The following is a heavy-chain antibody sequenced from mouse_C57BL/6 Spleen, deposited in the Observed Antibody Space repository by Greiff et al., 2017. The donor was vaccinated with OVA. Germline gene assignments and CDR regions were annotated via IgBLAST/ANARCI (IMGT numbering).Heavy chain of an antibody. V-gene: IGHV1-81*01. CDR1: GYTFTSYG. CDR3: ARSGYWYFDV. CDR2: IYPRSGNT. D-gene: IGHD4-1*01. Sequence: VQLQESGAELARPGASVKLSCKASGYTFTSYGISWVKQRTGQGLEWIGEIYPRSGNTYYNEKFKGKATLTADKSSSTAYMELRSLTSEDSAVYFCARSGYWYFDVWGTGTTVTVSS. J-gene: IGHJ1*03.